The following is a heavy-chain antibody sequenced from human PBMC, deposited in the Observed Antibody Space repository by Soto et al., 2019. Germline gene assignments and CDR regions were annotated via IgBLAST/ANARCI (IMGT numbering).Heavy chain of an antibody. Sequence: QVQLQESGPGLVKPSQTLSLTCTVSGGSIGRGDYFWSWIRQPPGKGLEWIGFIYYSGRPYYTPSLKSRLAISQDTSKNQFSLRLSSVTAADTAVYYCARVVDGYNFPFDSWGQGTLVTVSS. CDR3: ARVVDGYNFPFDS. D-gene: IGHD5-12*01. CDR1: GGSIGRGDYF. V-gene: IGHV4-30-4*01. J-gene: IGHJ4*02. CDR2: IYYSGRP.